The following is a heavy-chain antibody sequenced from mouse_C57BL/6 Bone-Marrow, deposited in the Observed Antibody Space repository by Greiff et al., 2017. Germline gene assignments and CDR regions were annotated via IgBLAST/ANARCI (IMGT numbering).Heavy chain of an antibody. V-gene: IGHV1-64*01. CDR1: GYTFTSYW. CDR2: IHPNSGST. CDR3: ARANWPGFAY. Sequence: QVQLQQPGAELVKPGASVKLSCKASGYTFTSYWMHWVKQRPGQGLEWIGMIHPNSGSTNYNETFKSKATLTVDKSSSTAYMQLSSLTSEDSAVYYWARANWPGFAYWGQGTLVTVSA. D-gene: IGHD4-1*01. J-gene: IGHJ3*01.